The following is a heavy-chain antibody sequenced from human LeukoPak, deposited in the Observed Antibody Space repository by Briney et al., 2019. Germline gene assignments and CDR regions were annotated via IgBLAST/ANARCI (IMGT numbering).Heavy chain of an antibody. Sequence: SETLSLTCAVSGGSLSSGGYSWNCIRQPPGKGLEWNGFLYHSGSTYYNPSLKSRVTISVDRSKNQFSLKLSSVTAAGTAVYYCARGNYYGSGSYPPFDYWGQGTLVTVSS. V-gene: IGHV4-30-2*01. CDR3: ARGNYYGSGSYPPFDY. CDR1: GGSLSSGGYS. D-gene: IGHD3-10*01. J-gene: IGHJ4*02. CDR2: LYHSGST.